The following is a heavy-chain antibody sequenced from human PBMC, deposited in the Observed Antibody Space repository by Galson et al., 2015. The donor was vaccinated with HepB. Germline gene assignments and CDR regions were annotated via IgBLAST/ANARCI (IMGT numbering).Heavy chain of an antibody. CDR2: MWNDGDKK. CDR1: TFIFSTYG. D-gene: IGHD5-24*01. V-gene: IGHV3-33*08. Sequence: SLRLSCAVSTFIFSTYGTHWFRQAPGRGLEWVAVMWNDGDKKEYGDSVKGRFTMSRDKPRKTFYLQMNGLRVEDTAVYYCATVEGGGQGTLVTVSS. CDR3: ATVEG. J-gene: IGHJ4*02.